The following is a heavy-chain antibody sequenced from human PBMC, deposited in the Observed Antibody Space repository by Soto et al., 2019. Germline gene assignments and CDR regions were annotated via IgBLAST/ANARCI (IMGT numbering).Heavy chain of an antibody. CDR2: IYYSGST. D-gene: IGHD3-3*01. CDR1: GGSISSYY. CDR3: ARVTIFGVVVKAPDAFDI. J-gene: IGHJ3*02. Sequence: SETLSLTCTVSGGSISSYYWSWIRQPPGKGLEWIGYIYYSGSTNYNPSLKSRVTISVDTSKNQFSLKLSSVTAADTAVFYCARVTIFGVVVKAPDAFDIWGQGTMVTVSS. V-gene: IGHV4-59*01.